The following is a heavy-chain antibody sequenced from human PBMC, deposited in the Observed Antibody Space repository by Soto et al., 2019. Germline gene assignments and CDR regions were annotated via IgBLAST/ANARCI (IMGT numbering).Heavy chain of an antibody. CDR1: GFPFSSYS. Sequence: GGSLILSCAASGFPFSSYSMHWVRQAPGKGLEWVAVISYDGSNKYYADSVKGRFTISRDNSKNTLYLQMNSLRAEDTAVYYCARDPVAYCGGDCRTFDYWGQGTLVTVSS. J-gene: IGHJ4*02. CDR2: ISYDGSNK. D-gene: IGHD2-21*02. CDR3: ARDPVAYCGGDCRTFDY. V-gene: IGHV3-30-3*01.